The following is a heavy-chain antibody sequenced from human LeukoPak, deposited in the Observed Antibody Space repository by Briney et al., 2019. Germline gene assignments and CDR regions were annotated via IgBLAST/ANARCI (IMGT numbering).Heavy chain of an antibody. D-gene: IGHD2-15*01. CDR2: ISTSGST. CDR1: GGSISGYY. CDR3: ARRYCSGGSCYHFDY. V-gene: IGHV4-4*07. J-gene: IGHJ4*02. Sequence: SETLSLTCTVSGGSISGYYWIWIRQPAGKGLEWIGRISTSGSTDCNPSLKSRVTMSVDTSKNQFSLRLSSVTAADTGVYYCARRYCSGGSCYHFDYWGQGTLVTVSS.